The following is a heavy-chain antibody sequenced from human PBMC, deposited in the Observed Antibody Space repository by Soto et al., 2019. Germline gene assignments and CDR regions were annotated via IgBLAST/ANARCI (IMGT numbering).Heavy chain of an antibody. CDR3: ARGTTFFEVANYYYYMDV. CDR2: ISAYNGNT. D-gene: IGHD3-16*01. Sequence: ASVKVSCKASGYTFTSYGISWVRQAPGQGLEWMGWISAYNGNTNYAQKLQGRVTMTTDTSTSTAYMELRSLRSDDTAVYYCARGTTFFEVANYYYYMDVWGKGTTVTVSS. J-gene: IGHJ6*03. CDR1: GYTFTSYG. V-gene: IGHV1-18*01.